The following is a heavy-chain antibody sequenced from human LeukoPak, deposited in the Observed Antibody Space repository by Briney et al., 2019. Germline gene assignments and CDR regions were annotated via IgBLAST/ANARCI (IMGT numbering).Heavy chain of an antibody. D-gene: IGHD5-18*01. J-gene: IGHJ4*02. V-gene: IGHV3-33*01. CDR2: IWYDGSNK. Sequence: PGGSLRLSCAASGFTFSSYGMHWVRQASGKGLEWVAVIWYDGSNKYYADSVKGRFTISRDNSKNTLYLQMNSLRAEDTAVYYCASDRGYSYGQYGYWGQGTLVTVSS. CDR3: ASDRGYSYGQYGY. CDR1: GFTFSSYG.